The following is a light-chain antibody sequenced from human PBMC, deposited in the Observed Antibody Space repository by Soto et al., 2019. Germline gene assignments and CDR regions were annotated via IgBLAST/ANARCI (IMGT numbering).Light chain of an antibody. J-gene: IGKJ1*01. V-gene: IGKV1-39*01. Sequence: QITQSPASLSASVVDRVTITCRASQSIANYLNWYQQKPGKAPKLLIYAASTLESGVPSRFSGSGSGTDFTLTISSLQPEDFATYYCQQSYNNPKTFGQGTKVDIK. CDR2: AAS. CDR1: QSIANY. CDR3: QQSYNNPKT.